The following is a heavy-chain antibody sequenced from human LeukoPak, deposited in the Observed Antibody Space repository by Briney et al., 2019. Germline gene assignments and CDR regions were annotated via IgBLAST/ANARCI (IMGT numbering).Heavy chain of an antibody. Sequence: KPSETLSLTCTVSGGSISSSSYYWGWIRQPPGKGLEWIGSIYYSGSTYYNPSLKSRVTISVDTSKNQFSLKLSSVTAADTAVYYCASQYSSSGGLDPWGQGTLVTVSS. CDR3: ASQYSSSGGLDP. J-gene: IGHJ5*02. D-gene: IGHD6-13*01. V-gene: IGHV4-39*01. CDR2: IYYSGST. CDR1: GGSISSSSYY.